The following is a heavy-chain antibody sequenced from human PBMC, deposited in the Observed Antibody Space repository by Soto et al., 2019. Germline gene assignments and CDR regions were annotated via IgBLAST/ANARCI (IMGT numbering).Heavy chain of an antibody. V-gene: IGHV1-18*04. D-gene: IGHD3-16*02. Sequence: QVQLVQSGAEVKKPGASVKVSCKASGYTFTSYGISWVRQAPGQGLEWMGWISAYNGNTNYAQKLQGRVTMTTDTSTRTAYMELRSLRSDDTAVYYCAREPRDYVWGSYRYRGGDYWGQGTLVTVSS. CDR1: GYTFTSYG. CDR3: AREPRDYVWGSYRYRGGDY. CDR2: ISAYNGNT. J-gene: IGHJ4*02.